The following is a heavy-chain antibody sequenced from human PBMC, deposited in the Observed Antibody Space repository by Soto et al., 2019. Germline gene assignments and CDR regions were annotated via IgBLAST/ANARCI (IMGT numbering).Heavy chain of an antibody. J-gene: IGHJ4*02. Sequence: VQLLESGGGLVQPGGSLRLSCAASGFTFSSYAMSWVRQGPGKGLEWVSAISGSGGSAYYADSVKGRFTISRDNSKNPLSLQMNSLRAEDTAVYYCAKRPYAYSDYYFDYWGQGSLVTVSS. CDR2: ISGSGGSA. D-gene: IGHD4-17*01. CDR3: AKRPYAYSDYYFDY. V-gene: IGHV3-23*01. CDR1: GFTFSSYA.